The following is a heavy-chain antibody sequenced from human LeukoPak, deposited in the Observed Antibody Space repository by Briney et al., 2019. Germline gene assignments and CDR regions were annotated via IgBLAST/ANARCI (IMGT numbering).Heavy chain of an antibody. CDR3: ARASGSGSYPFDY. Sequence: PGGSLRLSCAASGFTFSSYSMNWVRQAPGKGLEWVAYISSDSSTIYYADSVKGRFTISRDNAKNSLYLQMNSLRDEDTAVYYCARASGSGSYPFDYWGQGTLVTVSS. CDR1: GFTFSSYS. V-gene: IGHV3-48*02. J-gene: IGHJ4*02. D-gene: IGHD3-10*01. CDR2: ISSDSSTI.